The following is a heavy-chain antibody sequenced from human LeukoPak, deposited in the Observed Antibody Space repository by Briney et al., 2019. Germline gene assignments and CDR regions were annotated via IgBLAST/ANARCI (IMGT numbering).Heavy chain of an antibody. V-gene: IGHV3-30*02. J-gene: IGHJ6*03. CDR1: GFTFSSYG. CDR2: IRYDGSNK. CDR3: AKDQWEAAAGRETYYYYYYMDG. D-gene: IGHD6-13*01. Sequence: GGSLRLSCAASGFTFSSYGMHWVRQAPGKGLEWVAFIRYDGSNKYYADSVKGRFTISRDNSKNTLYLQMNSLRAEDTAVYYCAKDQWEAAAGRETYYYYYYMDGWGKGTRSPSP.